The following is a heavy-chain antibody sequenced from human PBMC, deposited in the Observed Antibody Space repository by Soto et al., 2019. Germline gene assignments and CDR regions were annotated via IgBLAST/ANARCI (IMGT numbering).Heavy chain of an antibody. V-gene: IGHV4-59*01. J-gene: IGHJ3*02. CDR2: IYYSGST. CDR1: GGSISSYY. Sequence: SETLSLTCTVSGGSISSYYWSWIRQPPGKGLEWIGYIYYSGSTNYNPSLKSRVTISVDTSKNQFSLKLSPVTAADTAVYYCARLTYYDFWSGRSPDAFDIWGQGKMVTVSS. CDR3: ARLTYYDFWSGRSPDAFDI. D-gene: IGHD3-3*01.